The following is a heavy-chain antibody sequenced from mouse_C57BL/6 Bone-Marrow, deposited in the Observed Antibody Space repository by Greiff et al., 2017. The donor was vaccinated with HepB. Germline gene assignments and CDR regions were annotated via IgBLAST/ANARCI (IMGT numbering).Heavy chain of an antibody. Sequence: EVQRVESGGGLVKPGGSLKLSCAASGFTFSSYAMSWVRQTPEKRLEWVATISDGGSYTYYPDNVKGRFTISRDNAKNNLYLQMSHLKSEDTAMYYCARDAGNSVVDPWDFDFWGTGTTVTVSS. CDR3: ARDAGNSVVDPWDFDF. V-gene: IGHV5-4*01. CDR2: ISDGGSYT. CDR1: GFTFSSYA. D-gene: IGHD1-1*01. J-gene: IGHJ1*03.